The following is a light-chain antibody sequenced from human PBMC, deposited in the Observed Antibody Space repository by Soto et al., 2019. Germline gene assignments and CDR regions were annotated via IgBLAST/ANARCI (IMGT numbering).Light chain of an antibody. V-gene: IGKV1-5*01. CDR2: DAS. J-gene: IGKJ1*01. CDR1: QSISSW. Sequence: DIKMYQSPSTLPASVGDRVTITCRASQSISSWLAWYQQKPGKAPKLLIYDASSLESGVPSRVSGSGSGTEFTLTIDSLQPDDFATYYCQEYKSYSWTFGQGTKVDIK. CDR3: QEYKSYSWT.